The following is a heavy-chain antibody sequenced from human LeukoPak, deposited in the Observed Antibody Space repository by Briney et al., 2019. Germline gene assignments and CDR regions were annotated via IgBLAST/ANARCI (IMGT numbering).Heavy chain of an antibody. CDR3: ARGEDIVVVPVAIRDNWFDP. J-gene: IGHJ5*02. Sequence: GASVKVSCKASGYTFTSYAMNWVRQAPGQGLEWMGWINTNTGNPTYAQGFTGRFVFSLDTSVSTAYLQISSLKAEDTAVYYCARGEDIVVVPVAIRDNWFDPWGQGTLVTVSS. CDR1: GYTFTSYA. D-gene: IGHD2-2*02. CDR2: INTNTGNP. V-gene: IGHV7-4-1*02.